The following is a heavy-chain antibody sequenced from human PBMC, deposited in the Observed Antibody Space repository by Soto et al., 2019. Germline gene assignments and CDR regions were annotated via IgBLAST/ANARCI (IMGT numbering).Heavy chain of an antibody. Sequence: GGSLRLSCAASGFSFRNYGMHWVRRVPGKGLEWVSGISWHSGTIGYADSVRGRFTISRDNAKNSLYLQMNSLRPEDTALYYCVKEELCSNYEYYFDSWYQGTLVTVSS. J-gene: IGHJ4*02. CDR1: GFSFRNYG. CDR2: ISWHSGTI. D-gene: IGHD4-4*01. CDR3: VKEELCSNYEYYFDS. V-gene: IGHV3-9*01.